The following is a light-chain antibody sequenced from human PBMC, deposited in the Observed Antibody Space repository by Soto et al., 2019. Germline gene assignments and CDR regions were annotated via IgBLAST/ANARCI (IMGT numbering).Light chain of an antibody. J-gene: IGKJ1*01. Sequence: EIVMTQSPATLSVSPGERATLSCRASQSVGSDLAWYQQKPGQPPKLLIYWASTRESGVPDRFSGSGSGTDFTLTISSLQAEDVAVYYCQQYYSAPRTFGQGTKVDIK. V-gene: IGKV4-1*01. CDR1: QSVGSD. CDR2: WAS. CDR3: QQYYSAPRT.